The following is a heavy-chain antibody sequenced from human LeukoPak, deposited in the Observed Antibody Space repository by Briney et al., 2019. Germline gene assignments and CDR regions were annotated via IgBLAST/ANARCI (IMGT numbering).Heavy chain of an antibody. CDR1: GGSFSGYY. J-gene: IGHJ4*02. CDR3: ARSNIMVYGRLIDY. CDR2: INHSGST. Sequence: SETLSLTCAVYGGSFSGYYWSWIRQPPGKGLEWVGEINHSGSTNYNPSLKSRVTISVETSKNQFSLKLSSVTAGDTAVYYCARSNIMVYGRLIDYWGEGTLVTVSS. D-gene: IGHD2-8*01. V-gene: IGHV4-34*01.